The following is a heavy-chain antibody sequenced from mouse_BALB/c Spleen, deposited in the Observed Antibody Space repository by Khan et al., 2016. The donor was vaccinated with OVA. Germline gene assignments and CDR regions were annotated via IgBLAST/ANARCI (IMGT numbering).Heavy chain of an antibody. CDR2: ISSADSI. CDR3: ARGLGSTFDY. D-gene: IGHD2-1*01. J-gene: IGHJ2*01. V-gene: IGHV5-6-5*01. CDR1: GFTFSSYT. Sequence: EVELVESGGGLVKPGGSPKLSCAASGFTFSSYTMSWVRQTPEKRLEWVASISSADSIYYPDSVKGRFTISRDNDGNSLYLQMRSLRSEDTAMYYCARGLGSTFDYWGHGTTLTVSS.